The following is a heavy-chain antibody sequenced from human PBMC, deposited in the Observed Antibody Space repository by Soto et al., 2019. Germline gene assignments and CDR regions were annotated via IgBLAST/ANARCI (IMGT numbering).Heavy chain of an antibody. V-gene: IGHV3-30*18. CDR1: GFTFSSYG. J-gene: IGHJ4*02. Sequence: GGSLRLSCAASGFTFSSYGMHWVRQAPGKGLEWVAVISYDGSNKYYADSVKGRFTISRDNSKNTLYLQMNSLRAEDTALYYCAKDKHIVVVTAPFDYWGQGTLVTVSS. CDR3: AKDKHIVVVTAPFDY. CDR2: ISYDGSNK. D-gene: IGHD2-21*02.